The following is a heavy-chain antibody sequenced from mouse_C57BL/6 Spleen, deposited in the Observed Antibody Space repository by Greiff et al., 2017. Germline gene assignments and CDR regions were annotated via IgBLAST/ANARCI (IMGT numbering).Heavy chain of an antibody. V-gene: IGHV1-5*01. D-gene: IGHD1-1*01. CDR2: IYPGNSDT. CDR3: NYCGSSYGYLDV. Sequence: EVQGVESGTVLARPGASVTMSCKTSGYTFTSYWMHWVKQRPGQGLEWIGAIYPGNSDTSSNQKFKGKGKLTAVTSASPAYMELSRLTKEDAAVYYCNYCGSSYGYLDVWGTGTTVTVSS. J-gene: IGHJ1*03. CDR1: GYTFTSYW.